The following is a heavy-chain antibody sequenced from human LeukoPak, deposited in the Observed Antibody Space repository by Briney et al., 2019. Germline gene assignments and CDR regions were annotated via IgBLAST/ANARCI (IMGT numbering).Heavy chain of an antibody. CDR3: ARVLNYDFWSGLNY. V-gene: IGHV1-8*01. CDR1: GYTFTSYD. D-gene: IGHD3-3*01. Sequence: ASVKVSCKASGYTFTSYDINWVRQATGQGLEWMGWMNPNSGNAGYAQKFQGGVTMTRNTSISTAYMELSSLRSEDTAVYYCARVLNYDFWSGLNYWGQGTLVTVSS. CDR2: MNPNSGNA. J-gene: IGHJ4*02.